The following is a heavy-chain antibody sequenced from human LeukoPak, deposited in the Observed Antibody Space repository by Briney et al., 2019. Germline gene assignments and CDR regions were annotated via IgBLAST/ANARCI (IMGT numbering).Heavy chain of an antibody. CDR3: ARDMGEYSPFYFDY. J-gene: IGHJ4*02. D-gene: IGHD5-18*01. CDR1: GFTFNTYG. Sequence: GGSLRLSCAASGFTFNTYGMNWVRQAPGKGLEWVSYISGASSAMYYADSVKGRFTISSDNGKTSLYLQMNSLRDEDTAMYYCARDMGEYSPFYFDYWGQGALVTVSS. CDR2: ISGASSAM. V-gene: IGHV3-48*02.